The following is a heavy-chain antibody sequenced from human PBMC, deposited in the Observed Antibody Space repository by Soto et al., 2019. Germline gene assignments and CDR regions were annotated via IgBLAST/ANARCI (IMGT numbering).Heavy chain of an antibody. CDR2: VSSTGSS. CDR3: ARGVPAAGTDWFDP. CDR1: GGSISNYY. J-gene: IGHJ5*02. D-gene: IGHD6-13*01. Sequence: PSATLSLTCTVSGGSISNYYWSWIRQSAEKRLEWIGRVSSTGSSYYNPSLKSRVTISVDTSKNQVSLNLTSVTAADTAVYYCARGVPAAGTDWFDPWGQGTLVTVSS. V-gene: IGHV4-4*07.